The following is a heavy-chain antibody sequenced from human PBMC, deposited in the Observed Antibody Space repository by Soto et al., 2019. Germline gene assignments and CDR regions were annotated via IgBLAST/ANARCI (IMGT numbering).Heavy chain of an antibody. V-gene: IGHV1-3*01. CDR3: ARNILGVGWLGP. Sequence: ASVKVSCKASGYTFASYAVHWVRQAPGQRFEWLGWINAGNGDTKYSQKFQDRVAFTRDTSASTAYMELSGLTSEDTAVYYCARNILGVGWLGPWGQGTLVTVSS. D-gene: IGHD3-16*01. CDR1: GYTFASYA. CDR2: INAGNGDT. J-gene: IGHJ5*02.